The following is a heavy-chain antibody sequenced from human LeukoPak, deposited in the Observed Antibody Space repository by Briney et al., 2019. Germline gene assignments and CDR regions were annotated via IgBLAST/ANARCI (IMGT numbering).Heavy chain of an antibody. J-gene: IGHJ5*02. V-gene: IGHV4-59*01. CDR3: ARSRSGSYGWFDP. D-gene: IGHD3-10*01. CDR1: GGSITNYY. Sequence: PSETLSLTCTVSGGSITNYYWTWIRQPPGKGLEWIGFIYYSGSTSYNPSLKSRVSISVDTSKNQLSLKLNSVTAADTALYYCARSRSGSYGWFDPWGQGTLVSVSS. CDR2: IYYSGST.